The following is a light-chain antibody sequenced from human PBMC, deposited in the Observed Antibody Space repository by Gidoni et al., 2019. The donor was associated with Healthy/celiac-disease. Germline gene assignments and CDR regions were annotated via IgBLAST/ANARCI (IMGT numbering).Light chain of an antibody. CDR3: QQRSNWPRALT. J-gene: IGKJ4*01. CDR2: DAS. Sequence: EIVLTQSPATLSLSPGERATLSCRASQSVSSYLAWYQQKPGQAPRLLIYDASNRATGIPARFRGSGSGTDFTLTISSLRPEDFAVYDCQQRSNWPRALTFGGGTKVEIK. V-gene: IGKV3-11*01. CDR1: QSVSSY.